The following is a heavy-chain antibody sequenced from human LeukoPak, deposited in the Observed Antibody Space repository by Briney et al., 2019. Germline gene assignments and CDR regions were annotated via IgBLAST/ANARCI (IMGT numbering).Heavy chain of an antibody. V-gene: IGHV4-59*08. Sequence: SETLSLTCTVSGGSISSYYWSWIRQPPGKGLEYIGYISYSGGSNYNPSLKSRVTISIDTSKNHFSLQLSSVTAADTAVYYCARLVMAFDFWGQGALVTVSS. CDR3: ARLVMAFDF. CDR1: GGSISSYY. CDR2: ISYSGGS. D-gene: IGHD2/OR15-2a*01. J-gene: IGHJ4*02.